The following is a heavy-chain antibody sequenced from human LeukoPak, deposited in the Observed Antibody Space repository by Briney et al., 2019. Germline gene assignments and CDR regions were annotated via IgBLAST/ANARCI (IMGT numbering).Heavy chain of an antibody. CDR3: ARLDIVATLALDY. J-gene: IGHJ4*02. Sequence: GESLKISCKASGYSFTSYWIAWVRQTPGKGLEWMGIVYPGDSDTRYSPSFQGQVTISADKSISTAYLQWSSLKASDTAMYYCARLDIVATLALDYWGQGALVTVSS. CDR2: VYPGDSDT. CDR1: GYSFTSYW. V-gene: IGHV5-51*01. D-gene: IGHD5-12*01.